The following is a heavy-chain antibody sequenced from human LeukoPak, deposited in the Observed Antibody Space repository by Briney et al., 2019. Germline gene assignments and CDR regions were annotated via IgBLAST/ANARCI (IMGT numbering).Heavy chain of an antibody. CDR1: GFTFSSYA. V-gene: IGHV3-30-3*01. J-gene: IGHJ4*02. CDR3: ARVVPRYLQDSPPGY. D-gene: IGHD5-24*01. CDR2: ISYDGSNK. Sequence: PGRSLRLSCAASGFTFSSYAMHWVRQAPGKGLEWVAVISYDGSNKYYADSVKGRFTISRDNSKNTLYLQTNSLRAEDTAVYYCARVVPRYLQDSPPGYWGQGTLVTVSS.